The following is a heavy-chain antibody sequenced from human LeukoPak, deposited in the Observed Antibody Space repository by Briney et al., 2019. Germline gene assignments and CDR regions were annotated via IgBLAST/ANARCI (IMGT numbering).Heavy chain of an antibody. Sequence: GGSLRLSCAASGFTFSNFAMHWVRQAPGKGLEWVAVIWYDGSNKYCADSVKGRFTISRDNSKNTLYLQMNSLTAEDTAVYYCARGVTTVDYWGQGTLVTVSP. CDR2: IWYDGSNK. D-gene: IGHD4-17*01. CDR1: GFTFSNFA. CDR3: ARGVTTVDY. V-gene: IGHV3-33*01. J-gene: IGHJ4*02.